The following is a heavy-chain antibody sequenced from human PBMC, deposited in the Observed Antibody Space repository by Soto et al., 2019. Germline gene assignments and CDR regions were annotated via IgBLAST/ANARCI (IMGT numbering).Heavy chain of an antibody. Sequence: GASLKISCKGSGYSFTSYWTSWVRQMPGKGLEWMGRIDPSDSYTNYSPSFQGHVTISADKSISTAYLQWSSLKASDTAMYYCARQAMNAFDIWGQGTMVTVSS. CDR3: ARQAMNAFDI. CDR1: GYSFTSYW. V-gene: IGHV5-10-1*01. D-gene: IGHD5-18*01. CDR2: IDPSDSYT. J-gene: IGHJ3*02.